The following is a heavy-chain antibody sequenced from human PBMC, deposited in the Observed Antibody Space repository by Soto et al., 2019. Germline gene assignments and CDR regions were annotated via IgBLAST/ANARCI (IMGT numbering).Heavy chain of an antibody. CDR2: INPNSGGT. J-gene: IGHJ4*02. Sequence: ASVKVSCKASGYTFTGYYMHWVRQAPGQGLEWMGWINPNSGGTNYAQKFQGRVTMTRDTSIRTAYMELSSLRSEDTAIFYCARVASGGTYYFDYWGQGTLVTVSS. V-gene: IGHV1-2*02. CDR1: GYTFTGYY. CDR3: ARVASGGTYYFDY. D-gene: IGHD2-15*01.